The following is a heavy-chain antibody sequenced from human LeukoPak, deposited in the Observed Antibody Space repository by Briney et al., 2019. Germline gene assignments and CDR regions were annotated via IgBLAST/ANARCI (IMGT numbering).Heavy chain of an antibody. CDR2: ISGSGGST. Sequence: PGGSLRLSCAASGFTFSSYGMSWVRQAPGKGLEWASAISGSGGSTYYADSVKGRFTISRDNSKNTLYPQMNSLRAEDTAVYYCAKSYYASGSYWGPGFDYWGQGTLVTVSS. CDR3: AKSYYASGSYWGPGFDY. D-gene: IGHD3-10*01. J-gene: IGHJ4*02. CDR1: GFTFSSYG. V-gene: IGHV3-23*01.